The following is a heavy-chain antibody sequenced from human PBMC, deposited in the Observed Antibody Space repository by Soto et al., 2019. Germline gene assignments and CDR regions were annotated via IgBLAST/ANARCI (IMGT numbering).Heavy chain of an antibody. CDR2: ISYDGSNK. CDR3: TSSSVSDIVVVAAASELDY. J-gene: IGHJ4*02. Sequence: GGSLRLSCAASGFTFSSYAMHWVRQAPGKGLEWVAVISYDGSNKHYTDSVKGRFTISRDNSKNTLYLQMTGLRPEDTAVYYCTSSSVSDIVVVAAASELDYWGQGTLVTVSS. V-gene: IGHV3-30*04. CDR1: GFTFSSYA. D-gene: IGHD2-15*01.